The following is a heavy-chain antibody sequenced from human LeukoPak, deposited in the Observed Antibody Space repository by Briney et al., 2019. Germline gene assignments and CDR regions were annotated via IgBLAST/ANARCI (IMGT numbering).Heavy chain of an antibody. J-gene: IGHJ4*02. V-gene: IGHV4-59*01. CDR1: GGSSSRYS. D-gene: IGHD4-11*01. CDR3: ARAKDDYNPYYFDY. Sequence: SETLSLTCTVSGGSSSRYSWSWIRQPPGKGLEWIAYIFYSGSTNYNPSLKSRVTISVDTSKDQLSLRLSSVTAADTAVYYCARAKDDYNPYYFDYWGQRTLVTVSS. CDR2: IFYSGST.